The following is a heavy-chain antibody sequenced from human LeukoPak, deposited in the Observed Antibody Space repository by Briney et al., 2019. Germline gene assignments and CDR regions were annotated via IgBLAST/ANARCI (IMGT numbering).Heavy chain of an antibody. D-gene: IGHD3-22*01. J-gene: IGHJ4*02. Sequence: ASVKVSCKASGGTFSSYAISWVRQAPGQGLEWMGGIIPIFGTANYAQKFQGRVTITADESTSTAYMELSSLRSEDTAVYYCARGDDSSGYLDYWGQGTLVTVSS. V-gene: IGHV1-69*13. CDR1: GGTFSSYA. CDR3: ARGDDSSGYLDY. CDR2: IIPIFGTA.